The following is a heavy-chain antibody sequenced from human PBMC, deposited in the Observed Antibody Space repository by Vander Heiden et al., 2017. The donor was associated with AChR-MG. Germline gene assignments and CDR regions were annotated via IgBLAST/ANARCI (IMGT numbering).Heavy chain of an antibody. CDR1: GFTSSRYA. J-gene: IGHJ4*02. CDR2: MRGSGGRT. V-gene: IGHV3-23*01. D-gene: IGHD3-3*01. CDR3: AKIFGVITYLEAPAWFDY. Sequence: EVHLLESGGGLVQPGGSLRLSRAASGFTSSRYAMSWVRQAPGKGLEWVSAMRGSGGRTYYADSVKGRFTISRDNSKNTLYLQMNSLRAEDTAVYYCAKIFGVITYLEAPAWFDYWGQGTLVTVSS.